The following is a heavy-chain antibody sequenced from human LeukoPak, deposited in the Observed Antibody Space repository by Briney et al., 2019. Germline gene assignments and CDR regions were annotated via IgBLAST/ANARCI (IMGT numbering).Heavy chain of an antibody. CDR2: IHPSGST. Sequence: SQTLSLTCTVSGDSISSYYWSWVRQPAGKGLEWIGRIHPSGSTNYNPSLKSRVTLSVDTSKNQFSLKLSSVTAADTAVYYCARGPPPDFDYWGRGTLVTVSS. CDR3: ARGPPPDFDY. CDR1: GDSISSYY. J-gene: IGHJ4*02. V-gene: IGHV4-4*07.